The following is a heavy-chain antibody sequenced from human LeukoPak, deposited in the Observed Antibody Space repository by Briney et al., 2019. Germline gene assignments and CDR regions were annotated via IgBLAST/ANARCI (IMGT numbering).Heavy chain of an antibody. J-gene: IGHJ3*02. V-gene: IGHV3-64*02. Sequence: GGSLRLSSAASGFRFSCHDMHWVRQAPGKGLEFVSSIGAAGAHTFYADSVKGRFTISRDNFQSTMYLQMDGLRPEDSAVYYCARELGGTKTGGFDIWGQGTVVTVSS. CDR1: GFRFSCHD. D-gene: IGHD1-14*01. CDR2: IGAAGAHT. CDR3: ARELGGTKTGGFDI.